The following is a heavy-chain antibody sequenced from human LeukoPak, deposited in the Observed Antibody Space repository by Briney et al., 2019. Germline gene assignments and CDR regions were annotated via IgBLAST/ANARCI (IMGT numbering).Heavy chain of an antibody. Sequence: GGSLRLSCAASGFTFSNTWMSWVRQAPGKGLEWVAVISYDGSNKYYADSVKGRFTISRDNSKNTLYLQMNSLRAEDTAVYYCARDPNYYDSSGYYSVYYWGQGTLVTVSS. CDR1: GFTFSNTW. D-gene: IGHD3-22*01. V-gene: IGHV3-30-3*01. CDR3: ARDPNYYDSSGYYSVYY. J-gene: IGHJ4*02. CDR2: ISYDGSNK.